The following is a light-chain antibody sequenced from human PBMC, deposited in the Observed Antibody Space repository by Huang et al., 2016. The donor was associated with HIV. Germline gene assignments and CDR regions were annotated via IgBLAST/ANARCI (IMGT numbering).Light chain of an antibody. Sequence: AIQMTQSPSSLSASVGDRVTITCRASQGIRNDLGWFQQKPGKAPRLLIYAASNLQSAVPSRFSGSGSDTNFTLTISSLQAEDFATYYCLQDYNHPRTFGQGTRVEIK. CDR2: AAS. V-gene: IGKV1-6*01. CDR3: LQDYNHPRT. CDR1: QGIRND. J-gene: IGKJ1*01.